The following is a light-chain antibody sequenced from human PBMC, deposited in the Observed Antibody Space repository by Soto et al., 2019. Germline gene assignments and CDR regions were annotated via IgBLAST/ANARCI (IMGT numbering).Light chain of an antibody. Sequence: EIVLTQSPGTLSLSPGETATLSCRASQSVSSSYLAWYQQKPGQAPRLLTYGASSRATGIPDRFSGSGSGTDFTLIISRLEPEDFAVYYCQQYGSSPRTFGQGTKVEIK. CDR1: QSVSSSY. CDR2: GAS. J-gene: IGKJ1*01. V-gene: IGKV3-20*01. CDR3: QQYGSSPRT.